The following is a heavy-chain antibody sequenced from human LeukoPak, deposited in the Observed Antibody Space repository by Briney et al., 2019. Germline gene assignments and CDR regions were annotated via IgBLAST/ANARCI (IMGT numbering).Heavy chain of an antibody. Sequence: GGSLRLSCAASGFTFISYAMSWVRQAPGKGLEWVSGIRGRGETTYYADSVKGRFTISRDNSKNTLYLQMNSLRAEDTAVYYCARGGLDTRGFDPWGQGTLVTVSS. CDR3: ARGGLDTRGFDP. D-gene: IGHD2-2*01. J-gene: IGHJ5*02. CDR1: GFTFISYA. CDR2: IRGRGETT. V-gene: IGHV3-23*01.